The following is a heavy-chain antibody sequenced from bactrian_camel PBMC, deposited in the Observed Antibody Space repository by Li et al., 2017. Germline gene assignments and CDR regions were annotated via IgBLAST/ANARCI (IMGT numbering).Heavy chain of an antibody. Sequence: HVQLVESGGGSVKVGGSLTLSCVASSEIISGKCMGWFSQRLGMQREGVAALDSDGRLNVVDSLRGRVTTSVSNTKDVLNLRMFFLEPEDTAIYSCALGRKPLRSQDGLMMLDFEYLGLGTQVTVS. J-gene: IGHJ4*01. V-gene: IGHV3S53*01. CDR3: ALGRKPLRSQDGLMMLDFEY. CDR1: SEIISGKC. CDR2: LDSDGRL. D-gene: IGHD1*01.